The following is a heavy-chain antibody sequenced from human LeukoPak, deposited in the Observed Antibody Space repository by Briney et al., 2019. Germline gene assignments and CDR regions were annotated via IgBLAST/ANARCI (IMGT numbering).Heavy chain of an antibody. Sequence: PGGSLRLSCAASGFTFSNAWMSWVRQAPGKGLEWVAVISYDGSNKYHADSVKGQFTISRDNSKNTLYLQMNSLRIEDTAVYYCVRVPEYSSSSGDFDFWGQGTLVTVSS. V-gene: IGHV3-30-3*01. CDR3: VRVPEYSSSSGDFDF. CDR2: ISYDGSNK. D-gene: IGHD6-6*01. J-gene: IGHJ4*02. CDR1: GFTFSNAW.